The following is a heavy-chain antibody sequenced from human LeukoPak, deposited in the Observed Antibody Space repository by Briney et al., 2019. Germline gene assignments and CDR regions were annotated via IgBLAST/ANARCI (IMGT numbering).Heavy chain of an antibody. V-gene: IGHV3-30*02. D-gene: IGHD7-27*01. CDR3: AKDRHGRQSSGEDY. Sequence: GGSLRLSCAASGFTFSSYAMHWVRQAPGKGLEWVAFIRYDGSNKYYADSVKGRFTISRDNSNNTLYLQINSLRAEDTAVYYCAKDRHGRQSSGEDYCGQGTLVTVSS. CDR2: IRYDGSNK. J-gene: IGHJ4*02. CDR1: GFTFSSYA.